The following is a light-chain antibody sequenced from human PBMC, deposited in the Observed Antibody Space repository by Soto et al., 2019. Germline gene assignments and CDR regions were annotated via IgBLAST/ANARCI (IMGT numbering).Light chain of an antibody. Sequence: QSALTQPRSVSGSPGQSVTISCTGTSSDVGAYNSVSWYQQYPDKAPKLLIYDVSKRPSGVPDRFSGSKSGSTASLTISGLQAEDEADYSCYSSAGTYTFVFGTGTKVTVL. CDR3: YSSAGTYTFV. CDR2: DVS. V-gene: IGLV2-11*01. CDR1: SSDVGAYNS. J-gene: IGLJ1*01.